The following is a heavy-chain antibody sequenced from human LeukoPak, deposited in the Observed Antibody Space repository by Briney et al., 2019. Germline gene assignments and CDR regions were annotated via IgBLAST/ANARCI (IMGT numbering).Heavy chain of an antibody. CDR1: GGPFTTYY. Sequence: PSETLSLTCVVFGGPFTTYYWSWIRQPPGKGLEWIGEINHSGSTNYSPSLKSRVTLSVDLSKNQFSLKLNSATAADTAVYYCAGPGAGDLDYWGQGTLVTVSS. D-gene: IGHD3-10*01. J-gene: IGHJ4*02. CDR3: AGPGAGDLDY. V-gene: IGHV4-34*01. CDR2: INHSGST.